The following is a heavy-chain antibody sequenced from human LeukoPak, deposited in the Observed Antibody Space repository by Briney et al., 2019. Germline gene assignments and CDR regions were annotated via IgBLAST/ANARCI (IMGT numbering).Heavy chain of an antibody. CDR3: ARTYYYDSYFDY. Sequence: SVKVSCKASGGTFSSYAISWVRQAPGQGLEWMGGIIPIFGTANYAQKFQGRVTITTDESTSTAYMELSSLRSEGTAVYYCARTYYYDSYFDYWGQGTLVTVSS. CDR1: GGTFSSYA. CDR2: IIPIFGTA. D-gene: IGHD3-22*01. J-gene: IGHJ4*02. V-gene: IGHV1-69*05.